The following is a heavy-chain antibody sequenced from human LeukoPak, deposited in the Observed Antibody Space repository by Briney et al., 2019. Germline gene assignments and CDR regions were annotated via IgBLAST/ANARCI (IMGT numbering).Heavy chain of an antibody. D-gene: IGHD6-13*01. CDR1: GYPIGSGYY. Sequence: LETLSLTCAVSGYPIGSGYYWAWIRQPPGKGLEWIGSIFYSESSPYYNPSLKSRVTISLDTSKNQFSLKVKSVAAADTAVYYCASSSWSGSYFDYWGQGTLVTVSS. J-gene: IGHJ4*02. V-gene: IGHV4-38-2*01. CDR3: ASSSWSGSYFDY. CDR2: IFYSESSP.